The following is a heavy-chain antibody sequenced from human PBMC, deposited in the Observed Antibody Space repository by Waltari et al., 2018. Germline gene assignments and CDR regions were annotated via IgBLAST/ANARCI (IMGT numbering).Heavy chain of an antibody. CDR2: INPKRGDT. J-gene: IGHJ4*02. V-gene: IGHV1-2*06. D-gene: IGHD3-3*01. CDR1: GYTFTDFF. Sequence: QVQLVQSGAEVKKSGASVKVSCKASGYTFTDFFLHWVRQAPGQGLEWMGRINPKRGDTRYAQRFQGRVTMTGDTSITTAYMELTGLRSDDTAIYYCARSGGGATTFGVAEWGQGSLVTVSS. CDR3: ARSGGGATTFGVAE.